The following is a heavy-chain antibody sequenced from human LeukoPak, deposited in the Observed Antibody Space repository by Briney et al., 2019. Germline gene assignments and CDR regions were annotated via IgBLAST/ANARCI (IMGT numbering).Heavy chain of an antibody. V-gene: IGHV4-30-4*01. D-gene: IGHD2-15*01. J-gene: IGHJ5*02. CDR2: IYYSGST. CDR1: GGSISSGDYY. CDR3: ARKTYCSGGRCYGENWFYP. Sequence: PSETLSLTCTVSGGSISSGDYYWSWIRQPPGKGLEWIGYIYYSGSTYYNPSLKSRVTISVDTSKNQFSMKLSSVTAADTAVYYCARKTYCSGGRCYGENWFYPWGQGTLVTVSS.